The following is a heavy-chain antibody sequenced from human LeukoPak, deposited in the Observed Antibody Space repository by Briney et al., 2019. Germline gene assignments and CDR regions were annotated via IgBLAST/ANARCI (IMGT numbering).Heavy chain of an antibody. CDR2: ISSSSSYI. CDR1: GFTFSSYS. Sequence: GGSLRLSCAASGFTFSSYSMNWVRQAPGKGLEWDSSISSSSSYIYYADSVKGRFTISRDNAKNSLYLQMNSLRAEDTAVYYCARELKRVVPAAQFFDYWGQGTLVTVSS. V-gene: IGHV3-21*01. D-gene: IGHD2-2*01. CDR3: ARELKRVVPAAQFFDY. J-gene: IGHJ4*02.